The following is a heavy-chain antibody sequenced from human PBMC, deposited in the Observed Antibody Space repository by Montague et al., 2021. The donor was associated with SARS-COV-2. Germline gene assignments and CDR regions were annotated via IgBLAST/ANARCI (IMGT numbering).Heavy chain of an antibody. J-gene: IGHJ4*02. Sequence: PALVKPTQTLTLTCTFSGFSLSTSGMCVSWIRPPPGKALEWLTLSDWDXDKYYSTSLKTRLTISKDTSKNQVVLTMTNMDPVDTATYYCARSYGTTVVTRAFDYWGQGTLVTVSS. CDR3: ARSYGTTVVTRAFDY. V-gene: IGHV2-70*01. CDR1: GFSLSTSGMC. CDR2: SDWDXDK. D-gene: IGHD4-23*01.